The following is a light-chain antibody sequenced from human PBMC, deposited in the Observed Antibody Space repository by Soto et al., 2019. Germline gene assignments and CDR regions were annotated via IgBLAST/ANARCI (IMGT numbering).Light chain of an antibody. CDR3: SSYKTGNTRKIV. CDR2: DVS. CDR1: SSDVGGYNY. J-gene: IGLJ1*01. V-gene: IGLV2-14*03. Sequence: QSALTQPASVSGSPGQSITISCTGTSSDVGGYNYVSWYQHHPGKAPKLMIYDVSNRPSGVSNRFSGSKSGNTASLTISGLQPEDEADYYYSSYKTGNTRKIVCGNGNKLTVL.